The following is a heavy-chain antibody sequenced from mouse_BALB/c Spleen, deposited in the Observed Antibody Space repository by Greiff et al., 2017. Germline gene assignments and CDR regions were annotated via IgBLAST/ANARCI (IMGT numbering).Heavy chain of an antibody. CDR2: IYPYNGGT. V-gene: IGHV1S29*02. D-gene: IGHD2-10*01. CDR3: AREGAYYAPYWYSDV. J-gene: IGHJ1*01. CDR1: GYTFTDYN. Sequence: EVKLQESGPELVKPGASVKISCKASGYTFTDYNMHWVKQSHGKSLEWIGYIYPYNGGTGYNQKFKSKATLTVDNSSSTAYMELRSLTSEDSAVYYCAREGAYYAPYWYSDVWGAGTTVTVSS.